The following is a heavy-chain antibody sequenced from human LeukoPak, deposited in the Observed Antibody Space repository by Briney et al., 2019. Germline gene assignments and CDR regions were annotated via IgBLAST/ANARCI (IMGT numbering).Heavy chain of an antibody. D-gene: IGHD3-16*01. CDR1: GFTVSSNY. Sequence: GASLRLSCAASGFTVSSNYMSWVRQAPGKGLEWVSIIYSGGGTYYADSVKGRFTISRDNSKNTLYLQINSLRAEDTAVYYCARGGNGPFDYWGQGTLVTVSS. CDR3: ARGGNGPFDY. J-gene: IGHJ4*02. V-gene: IGHV3-53*01. CDR2: IYSGGGT.